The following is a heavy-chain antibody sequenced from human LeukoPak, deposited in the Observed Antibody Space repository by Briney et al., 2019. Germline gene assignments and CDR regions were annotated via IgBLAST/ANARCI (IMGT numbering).Heavy chain of an antibody. D-gene: IGHD3-22*01. CDR2: INHSGST. CDR1: GGSFSGYY. J-gene: IGHJ4*02. CDR3: ARGRSGYYSFDY. V-gene: IGHV4-34*01. Sequence: SETLSLTCAVYGGSFSGYYWSWIRQPPGKGLEWIGEINHSGSTNYNPSLKSRVTISVDTSKNQFSLKLSSVTAADTAVYYCARGRSGYYSFDYWGQGTLVTVSS.